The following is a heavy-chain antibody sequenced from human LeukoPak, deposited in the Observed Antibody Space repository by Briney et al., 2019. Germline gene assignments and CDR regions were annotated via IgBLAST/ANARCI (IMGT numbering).Heavy chain of an antibody. D-gene: IGHD3-10*01. V-gene: IGHV4-59*08. Sequence: SETLSLTCTVSGGSMSNYYWNWIRQPPGKGLEWIGYMFYTGSGKYNPSLKSRVTISVDTSKRQISLKLSSVTAADTAVYYCARTTLVLLWFGEVGDAFDIWGQGTMVTVSS. CDR1: GGSMSNYY. CDR2: MFYTGSG. CDR3: ARTTLVLLWFGEVGDAFDI. J-gene: IGHJ3*02.